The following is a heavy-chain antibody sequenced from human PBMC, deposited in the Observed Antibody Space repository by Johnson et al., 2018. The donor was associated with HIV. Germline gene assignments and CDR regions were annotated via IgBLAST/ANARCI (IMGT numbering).Heavy chain of an antibody. CDR1: GFTFSSYG. CDR3: ARDGGGGALDI. Sequence: VQLVESGGGVVQPGRSLRLSCAASGFTFSSYGMHWVRQAPDKGLEWVSRIDTDGSSTSYADSVKGRFTISRDNAKNTLYLQMNSLRAEDTAVYYCARDGGGGALDIWGQGTMVIVSS. D-gene: IGHD3-16*01. CDR2: IDTDGSST. V-gene: IGHV3-74*01. J-gene: IGHJ3*02.